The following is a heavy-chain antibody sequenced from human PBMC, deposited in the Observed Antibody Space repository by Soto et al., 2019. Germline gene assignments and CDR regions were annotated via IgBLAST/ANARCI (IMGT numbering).Heavy chain of an antibody. Sequence: SVKVSCKASGFTFTSSAVQWVRQARGQRLEWIGWIVVGSGNTNYAQKFQERVTITRDMSTSTAYMELSSLRSEDTAVYYCGAGGNGNDYVDYWGQGTRVTVSS. D-gene: IGHD1-1*01. CDR2: IVVGSGNT. CDR3: GAGGNGNDYVDY. J-gene: IGHJ4*02. V-gene: IGHV1-58*01. CDR1: GFTFTSSA.